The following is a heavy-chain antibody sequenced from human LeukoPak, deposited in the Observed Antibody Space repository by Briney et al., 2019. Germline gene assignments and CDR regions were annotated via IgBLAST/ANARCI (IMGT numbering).Heavy chain of an antibody. CDR2: SNSYWSST. CDR3: ARPLSGYSSSLRY. D-gene: IGHD6-6*01. CDR1: GFTFSSYW. J-gene: IGHJ4*02. V-gene: IGHV3-74*01. Sequence: GGALRLSCAASGFTFSSYWMHWVRQAPAKGLVWVSLSNSYWSSTTYPDSVKGRFTISRNNAKNTLYLQMNSLRAEDTAVYYCARPLSGYSSSLRYWGQGTLVTVSS.